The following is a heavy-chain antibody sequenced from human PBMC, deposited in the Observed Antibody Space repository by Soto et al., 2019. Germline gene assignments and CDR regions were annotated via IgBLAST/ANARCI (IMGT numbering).Heavy chain of an antibody. Sequence: GLPLRLSCTASGFTIGDYAMSWFSKAPGKGLEWVGFIRSKAYGGTTEYAASVKGRFTISRDDSKSIAYLQMNSLKTEDTAVYYCTRALVVVPAALRRMDWFDPWGQGTLVTVSS. V-gene: IGHV3-49*03. CDR1: GFTIGDYA. J-gene: IGHJ5*02. CDR3: TRALVVVPAALRRMDWFDP. CDR2: IRSKAYGGTT. D-gene: IGHD2-2*01.